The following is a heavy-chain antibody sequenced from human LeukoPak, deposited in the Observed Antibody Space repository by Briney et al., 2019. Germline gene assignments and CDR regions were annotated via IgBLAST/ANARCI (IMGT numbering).Heavy chain of an antibody. D-gene: IGHD6-19*01. CDR3: ARAHGIYSSGWYLYFDY. CDR1: GYTFISYG. CDR2: INPSGGST. V-gene: IGHV1-46*01. J-gene: IGHJ4*02. Sequence: ASVKVSCKASGYTFISYGISWVRQAPGQGLEWMGIINPSGGSTSYAQKFQGRVTMTRDMSTSTVYMELSSLRSEDTAVYYCARAHGIYSSGWYLYFDYWGQGTLVTVSS.